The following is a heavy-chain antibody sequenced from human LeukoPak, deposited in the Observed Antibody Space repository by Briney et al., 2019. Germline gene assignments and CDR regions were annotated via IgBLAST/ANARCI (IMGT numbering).Heavy chain of an antibody. D-gene: IGHD6-13*01. CDR2: INHSGST. CDR1: GGSFSGYY. J-gene: IGHJ4*02. Sequence: SETLSLTCAVYGGSFSGYYWSWIRQPPGKRLEWIGEINHSGSTNYNPSLKSRVTTSVDTSKNQFSLKLSSVTAADTAVYYCARGTGSSWYGGPFDSWGQGTLVTVSS. V-gene: IGHV4-34*01. CDR3: ARGTGSSWYGGPFDS.